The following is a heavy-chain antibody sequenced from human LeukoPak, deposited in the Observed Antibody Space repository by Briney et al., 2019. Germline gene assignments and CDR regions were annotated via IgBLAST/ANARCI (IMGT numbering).Heavy chain of an antibody. J-gene: IGHJ4*02. Sequence: ASVRVSCTASGGTFSSYAISWVRQAPGQGLEWMGGIIPIFGTANYAQKFQGRVTITADESTSTAYMELSSLRSEDTAVYYCARDGGGESARLRFLEWFQNRQYYFDYWGQGTLVTVSS. CDR2: IIPIFGTA. D-gene: IGHD3-3*01. V-gene: IGHV1-69*13. CDR3: ARDGGGESARLRFLEWFQNRQYYFDY. CDR1: GGTFSSYA.